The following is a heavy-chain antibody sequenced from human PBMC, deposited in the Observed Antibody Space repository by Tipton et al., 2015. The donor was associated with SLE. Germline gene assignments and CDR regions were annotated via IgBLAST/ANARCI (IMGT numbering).Heavy chain of an antibody. V-gene: IGHV3-11*06. CDR2: ISGSSSDT. D-gene: IGHD6-25*01. Sequence: SLRLSCAASGFTFSDSYMNWIRQSPGKGFEWLSYISGSSSDTNYAASVKGRFTISRDNGKNLLFLQMNSLRVEDTAVYYCVKEARPAASWGHGTLVTVSS. J-gene: IGHJ5*01. CDR3: VKEARPAAS. CDR1: GFTFSDSY.